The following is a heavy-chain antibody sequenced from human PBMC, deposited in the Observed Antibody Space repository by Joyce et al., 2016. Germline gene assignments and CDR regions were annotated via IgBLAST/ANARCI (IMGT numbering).Heavy chain of an antibody. CDR1: GDTFSTFA. Sequence: QVQLVQSGAEVKKPGSSVKVSCKTSGDTFSTFAVSWVRQAPGEGLEWMGVIIPLVTPPTYAQRVQGRVTISANDSPSTVYLELSSLKSEYTAVYYCAKVDRSDDILSGAGRFDPWGQGTLVSVSS. CDR3: AKVDRSDDILSGAGRFDP. V-gene: IGHV1-69*01. CDR2: IIPLVTPP. J-gene: IGHJ5*02. D-gene: IGHD3-9*01.